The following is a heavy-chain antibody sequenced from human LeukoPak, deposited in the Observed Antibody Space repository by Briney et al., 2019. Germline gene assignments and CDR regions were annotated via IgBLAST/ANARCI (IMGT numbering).Heavy chain of an antibody. D-gene: IGHD2-2*01. V-gene: IGHV3-48*02. CDR3: ARGRSHCSSTSCSLNS. Sequence: QPGGSLRLSCAASGFSFSSYSMNWVRQAPGKGLEWVSYIRSGGSTIYYADSVKGRFTISRDNDNNSLYLQMNSLRDEDTAVYYCARGRSHCSSTSCSLNSWGQGTLVTVSS. CDR2: IRSGGSTI. CDR1: GFSFSSYS. J-gene: IGHJ4*02.